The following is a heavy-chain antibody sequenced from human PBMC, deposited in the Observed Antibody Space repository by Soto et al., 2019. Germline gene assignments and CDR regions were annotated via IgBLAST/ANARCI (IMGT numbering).Heavy chain of an antibody. CDR2: IFSNDEK. Sequence: QVTLKESGPVLVKPTETLTLTCTVSGFSLSNARMCVSWIRQPPGKALEWLAHIFSNDEKSYSTSLKSRLTISKDTSKRQVVLTMTNMDPVDTATYYCARTTRGFYDILTGYYGGLDYWGQGTLVTVSS. J-gene: IGHJ4*02. CDR1: GFSLSNARMC. V-gene: IGHV2-26*01. CDR3: ARTTRGFYDILTGYYGGLDY. D-gene: IGHD3-9*01.